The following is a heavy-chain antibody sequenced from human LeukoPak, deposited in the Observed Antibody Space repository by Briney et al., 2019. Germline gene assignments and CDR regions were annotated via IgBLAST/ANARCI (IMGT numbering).Heavy chain of an antibody. J-gene: IGHJ4*02. Sequence: XAMSWVRQAPGKGLEWVSAISGSGGSTYYADSVKGRFTISRDNSKNTLYLQMNSLRAEDTAVYYCAKSPDYGDYESYFDYWGQGTLVTVSS. V-gene: IGHV3-23*01. CDR3: AKSPDYGDYESYFDY. D-gene: IGHD4-17*01. CDR2: ISGSGGST. CDR1: XA.